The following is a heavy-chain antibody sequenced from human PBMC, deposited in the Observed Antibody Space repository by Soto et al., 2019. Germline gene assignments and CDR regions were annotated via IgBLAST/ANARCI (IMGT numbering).Heavy chain of an antibody. Sequence: SETLSLTCAVFGGSFSGYYWTWIRQPPGKGLEWIGEIYHSGSANYNPSLKSRVIISVDTSKNQFSPRLSSVTAADTAVYYCAGSPIIAAAGSRMGWLDPWGQGTLVTVSS. D-gene: IGHD6-13*01. J-gene: IGHJ5*02. V-gene: IGHV4-34*01. CDR3: AGSPIIAAAGSRMGWLDP. CDR1: GGSFSGYY. CDR2: IYHSGSA.